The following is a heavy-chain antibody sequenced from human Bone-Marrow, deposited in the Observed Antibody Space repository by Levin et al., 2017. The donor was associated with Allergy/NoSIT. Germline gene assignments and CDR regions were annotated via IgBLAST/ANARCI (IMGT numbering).Heavy chain of an antibody. J-gene: IGHJ4*02. Sequence: SQTLSLTCTVSGGSISSSSYYWGWIRQPPGKGLEWIGSIYYSGSTYYNPSLKSRVTISVDTSKNQFSLKLSSVTAADTAVYYCANFMITFGGYLDYWGQGTLVTVSS. CDR3: ANFMITFGGYLDY. V-gene: IGHV4-39*01. CDR1: GGSISSSSYY. D-gene: IGHD3-16*01. CDR2: IYYSGST.